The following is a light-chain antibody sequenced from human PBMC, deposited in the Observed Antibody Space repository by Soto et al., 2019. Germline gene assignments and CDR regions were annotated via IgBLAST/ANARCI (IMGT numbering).Light chain of an antibody. CDR3: QSYDSSLSAYV. J-gene: IGLJ1*01. CDR2: GNS. CDR1: SSNIGAGYD. V-gene: IGLV1-40*01. Sequence: QSALAQPPSVSGAPGQKVTISCTGSSSNIGAGYDLHWYQQLPGTATKLLLYGNSNRPSGVPDRFSGSKSGTSASLAITGLQAEDEADYYCQSYDSSLSAYVFGTGTRSPS.